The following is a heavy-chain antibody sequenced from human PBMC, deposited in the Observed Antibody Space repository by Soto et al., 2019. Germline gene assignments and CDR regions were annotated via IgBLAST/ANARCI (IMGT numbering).Heavy chain of an antibody. J-gene: IGHJ4*02. V-gene: IGHV3-21*05. Sequence: GGSLRLSCAASGFTFSRYSMNWVRQAPGEGLEWVSYISSSGGSIYYADSVKGRFTISRDNAKNSLFLQMNSLRAEDTAVYYCARDLDCSAGSCYTPIDYWGQGTLVTVSS. D-gene: IGHD2-15*01. CDR3: ARDLDCSAGSCYTPIDY. CDR1: GFTFSRYS. CDR2: ISSSGGSI.